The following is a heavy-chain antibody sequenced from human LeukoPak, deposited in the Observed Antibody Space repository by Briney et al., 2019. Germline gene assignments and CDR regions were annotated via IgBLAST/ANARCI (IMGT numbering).Heavy chain of an antibody. J-gene: IGHJ4*02. V-gene: IGHV3-30*18. CDR1: GFTFSSYS. CDR3: AKVQMED. Sequence: GGSLRLSCAASGFTFSSYSMNWVRQAPGKGLEWVAVISYDGSNKYYADSVKGRFTISRDNSKNTLYLQMNSLRAEDTAVYYCAKVQMEDWGQGTLVTVSS. CDR2: ISYDGSNK. D-gene: IGHD5-24*01.